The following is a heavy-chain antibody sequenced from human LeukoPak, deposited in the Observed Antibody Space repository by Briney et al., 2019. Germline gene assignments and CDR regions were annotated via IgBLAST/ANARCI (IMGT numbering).Heavy chain of an antibody. CDR2: ISGSGGRT. Sequence: GESLRLSCAASGFAFRSYAMSWVRQAPGKVLEWVSGISGSGGRTDYADSVKGRVTISRDNSKNTLYLQMNSLRAEDTAVYYCAKVRYFDWLSPYNYFDPWGQGTLVSLST. CDR1: GFAFRSYA. D-gene: IGHD3-9*01. V-gene: IGHV3-23*01. J-gene: IGHJ5*02. CDR3: AKVRYFDWLSPYNYFDP.